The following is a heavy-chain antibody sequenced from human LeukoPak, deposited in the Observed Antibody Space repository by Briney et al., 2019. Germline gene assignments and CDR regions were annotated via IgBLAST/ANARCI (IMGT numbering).Heavy chain of an antibody. V-gene: IGHV3-48*01. CDR2: ISSRGSTI. Sequence: GGSLRLSCAVSGFTFSSDNMNWVRQAPGKGLEWVSYISSRGSTIYYADSVKGRITISRDNAKNSLYLQMNNLRAEDTAVYYCARVEVDYYYYMDVWGKGTTVTVSS. CDR3: ARVEVDYYYYMDV. CDR1: GFTFSSDN. J-gene: IGHJ6*03.